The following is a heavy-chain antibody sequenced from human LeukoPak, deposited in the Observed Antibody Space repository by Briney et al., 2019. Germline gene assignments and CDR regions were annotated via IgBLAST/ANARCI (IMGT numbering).Heavy chain of an antibody. V-gene: IGHV4-59*01. Sequence: SETLSLTCTVSGGSISSYYWSWIRQPPGKGLEWIGYIYYSGSTNYNPSLKSRVTISVDTSKNQFSLKLSSVTAADTAVYYCASDADYYDSSGYGYWGQGTLVTVSS. CDR2: IYYSGST. CDR1: GGSISSYY. J-gene: IGHJ4*02. CDR3: ASDADYYDSSGYGY. D-gene: IGHD3-22*01.